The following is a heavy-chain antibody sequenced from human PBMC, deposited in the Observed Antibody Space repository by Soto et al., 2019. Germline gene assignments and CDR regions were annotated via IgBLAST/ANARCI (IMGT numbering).Heavy chain of an antibody. D-gene: IGHD4-17*01. V-gene: IGHV3-30*03. Sequence: GGSLRLSCADSGFSFSSYGMEWVRLAPGKGLEWVAATTYDGGIKHYVDSVKGRFTISRDNSKNTLYLQMNSLRVEDTATYYCAGAMENPYFHYGLTVWGQVTTVTVSS. CDR3: AGAMENPYFHYGLTV. CDR1: GFSFSSYG. J-gene: IGHJ6*02. CDR2: TTYDGGIK.